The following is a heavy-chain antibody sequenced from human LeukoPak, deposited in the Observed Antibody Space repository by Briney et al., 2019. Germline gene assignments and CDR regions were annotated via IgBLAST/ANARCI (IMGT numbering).Heavy chain of an antibody. V-gene: IGHV3-9*01. D-gene: IGHD2-21*02. Sequence: GRSLRLSCAASGFTFDDYAMHWVRQAPGKGLEWVSGISRNSGSIGYADSVKGRFTISRDNAKNSLYLQMNSLRAEDTALYYCAKDMTAIFYYYGMDVWGQGTTVTVS. CDR2: ISRNSGSI. J-gene: IGHJ6*02. CDR1: GFTFDDYA. CDR3: AKDMTAIFYYYGMDV.